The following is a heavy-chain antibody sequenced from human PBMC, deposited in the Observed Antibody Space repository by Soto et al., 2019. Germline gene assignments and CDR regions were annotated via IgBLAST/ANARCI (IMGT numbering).Heavy chain of an antibody. CDR3: AREGYDILTGYYYY. Sequence: SVKVSCKASGGAFSSYAISWVRQAPGQGLEWMGGIIPIFGTANYAQKFQGRVTITADESTSTAYMELSSLRSEDTAVYYCAREGYDILTGYYYYWGQGTLVTVSS. J-gene: IGHJ4*02. D-gene: IGHD3-9*01. CDR2: IIPIFGTA. V-gene: IGHV1-69*13. CDR1: GGAFSSYA.